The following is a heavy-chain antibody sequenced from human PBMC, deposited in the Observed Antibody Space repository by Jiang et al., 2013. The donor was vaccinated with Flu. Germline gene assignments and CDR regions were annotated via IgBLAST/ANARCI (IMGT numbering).Heavy chain of an antibody. CDR2: INHSGST. CDR1: GGSFSGYY. CDR3: ARGLSGGNYYYYYGMGV. D-gene: IGHD3-16*01. J-gene: IGHJ6*02. V-gene: IGHV4-34*01. Sequence: LLKPSETLSLTCAVYGGSFSGYYWSWIRQPPGKGLEWIGEINHSGSTNYNPSLKSRVTISVDTSKNQFSLKLSSVTAADTAVYYCARGLSGGNYYYYYGMGVWGQGTTVTVSS.